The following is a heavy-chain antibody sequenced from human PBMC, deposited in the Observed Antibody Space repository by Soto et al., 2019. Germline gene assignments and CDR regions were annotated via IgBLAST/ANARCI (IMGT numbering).Heavy chain of an antibody. CDR3: AGGDYYHSSGYYFYYYTMDV. D-gene: IGHD3-22*01. CDR1: GGSISSHY. Sequence: SETLSLTCTVSGGSISSHYWSWIRQPPGQGLEWTGNIYYSGSTNYNPSLKSRVTISVETSKSQFSLKLSSVTAADTAVYYCAGGDYYHSSGYYFYYYTMDVWGQGTTVTVSS. J-gene: IGHJ6*02. CDR2: IYYSGST. V-gene: IGHV4-59*08.